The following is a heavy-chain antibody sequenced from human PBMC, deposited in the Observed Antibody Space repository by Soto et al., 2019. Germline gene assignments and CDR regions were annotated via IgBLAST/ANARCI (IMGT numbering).Heavy chain of an antibody. CDR3: VRNYGAV. V-gene: IGHV3-66*01. D-gene: IGHD3-16*01. Sequence: PGGSLRLSCAVSGFSVTTNHMTWVRQAPGKGLEWVSIIYSGGATDYADSVKGRLTISRDNSKNTLHLQMNSLRGEDTAIYYCVRNYGAVWGQGTTVTV. CDR1: GFSVTTNH. J-gene: IGHJ6*02. CDR2: IYSGGAT.